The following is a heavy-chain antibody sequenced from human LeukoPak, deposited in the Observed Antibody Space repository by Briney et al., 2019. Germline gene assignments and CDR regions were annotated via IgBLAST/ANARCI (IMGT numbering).Heavy chain of an antibody. V-gene: IGHV3-7*05. CDR2: IKGDGSEQ. D-gene: IGHD3-16*01. Sequence: PGGSLRLSCAASGFTFNSYWMTWVRQAPGKGLEWVANIKGDGSEQQYVDSVKGRFTISRDNTKNSLYLQMNSLRAEDTAVYYCARDFTAFDYWGQGTLVTVSS. J-gene: IGHJ4*02. CDR1: GFTFNSYW. CDR3: ARDFTAFDY.